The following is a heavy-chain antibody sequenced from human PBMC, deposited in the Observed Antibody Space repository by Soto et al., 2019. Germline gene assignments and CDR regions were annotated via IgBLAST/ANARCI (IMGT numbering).Heavy chain of an antibody. V-gene: IGHV1-58*01. CDR2: IVVGSGNT. Sequence: SVKVSCKASGFTFTSSAVQWVRQARGQRLEWIGWIVVGSGNTNYAQKFQERVTITRDMSTSTAYMELSSLRSEDTAVYYCAASSVSAPDDSSGDDAFDIWGQGTMVTVSS. CDR3: AASSVSAPDDSSGDDAFDI. J-gene: IGHJ3*02. CDR1: GFTFTSSA. D-gene: IGHD3-22*01.